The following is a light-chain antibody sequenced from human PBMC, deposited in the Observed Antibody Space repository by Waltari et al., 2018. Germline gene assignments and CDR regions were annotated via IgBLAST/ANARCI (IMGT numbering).Light chain of an antibody. V-gene: IGKV3-20*01. CDR3: LHSGSSLWT. Sequence: VLTQSPDRLSLSPGESATLTCRASQSVSSNYLAWYQQTPGQAPRRLIYGASVGGTGIPDRFSGSGSGTDFTLTISSLEREDFAVYYCLHSGSSLWTFGQGTKVEVK. CDR1: QSVSSNY. J-gene: IGKJ1*01. CDR2: GAS.